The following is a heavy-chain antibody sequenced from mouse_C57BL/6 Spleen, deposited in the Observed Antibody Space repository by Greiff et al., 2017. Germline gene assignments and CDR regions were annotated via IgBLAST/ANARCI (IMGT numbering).Heavy chain of an antibody. CDR2: IDPETGGT. CDR1: GYTFTDYE. Sequence: QVQLKQSGAELVRPGASVTLSCKASGYTFTDYEMHWVKQTPVHGLEWIGAIDPETGGTAYNQKFKGKAILTADKSSSTAYMELRSLTSEDSAVYYCTRGNDGYYLDYWGQGTTLTVSS. D-gene: IGHD2-3*01. J-gene: IGHJ2*01. V-gene: IGHV1-15*01. CDR3: TRGNDGYYLDY.